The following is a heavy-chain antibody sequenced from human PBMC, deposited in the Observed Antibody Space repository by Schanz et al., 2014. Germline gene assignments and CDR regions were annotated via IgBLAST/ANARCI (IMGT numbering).Heavy chain of an antibody. D-gene: IGHD1-1*01. Sequence: VQLVESGGGVVQFGRSLRLSCAASGFAFSVYGMHWVRQAPGKGLEWVSSISSSSSYIYYADSVKGRFTVSRDSGQNSLYLQMNSLRAGDTAVYYCARGTDWNLHYWGQGALVTVSS. V-gene: IGHV3-21*01. J-gene: IGHJ4*02. CDR1: GFAFSVYG. CDR2: ISSSSSYI. CDR3: ARGTDWNLHY.